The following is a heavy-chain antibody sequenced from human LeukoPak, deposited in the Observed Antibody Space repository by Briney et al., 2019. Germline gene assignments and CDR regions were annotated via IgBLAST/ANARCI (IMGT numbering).Heavy chain of an antibody. CDR2: IYSGGST. J-gene: IGHJ4*02. CDR1: GFTVSSNY. CDR3: ARSHATRHYGSGSYPFDY. D-gene: IGHD3-10*01. V-gene: IGHV3-53*01. Sequence: GGSLRLSCAASGFTVSSNYMSWVRQAPGKGLEWVSVIYSGGSTYYADSVKGRFTISRDNSKNTLYLQMNSLRAEDTAVYYCARSHATRHYGSGSYPFDYWGQGTLVTVSS.